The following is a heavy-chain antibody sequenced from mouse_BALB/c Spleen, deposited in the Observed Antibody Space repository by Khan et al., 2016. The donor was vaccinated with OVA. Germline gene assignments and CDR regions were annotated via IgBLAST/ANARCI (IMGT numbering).Heavy chain of an antibody. CDR2: IDPANDDI. Sequence: VQLQQSGAEFVKPGASVKLSCTASGFNIKDTYIHWVNQRPEQGLEWIGRIDPANDDIKYDPKFQGKATITADTSSNTVYLHLSSLTSEDTAVYYCATHYGNPFAYWGQGTLVTVSA. CDR1: GFNIKDTY. J-gene: IGHJ3*01. V-gene: IGHV14-3*02. CDR3: ATHYGNPFAY. D-gene: IGHD2-1*01.